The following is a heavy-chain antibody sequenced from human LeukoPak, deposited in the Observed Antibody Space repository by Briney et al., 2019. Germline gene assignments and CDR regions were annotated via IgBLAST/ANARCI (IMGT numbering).Heavy chain of an antibody. D-gene: IGHD3-22*01. CDR1: GGTFSSYA. CDR3: ARDQDYYDSSGYPYYFDY. V-gene: IGHV1-69*05. Sequence: SVKVSCKASGGTFSSYAISWVRQAPGQGLEWMGGIIPIFGTANYAQKFQGRVTITTDESTSTAYMELSSLRSEDTAVYYCARDQDYYDSSGYPYYFDYWGQGTLVTVSS. CDR2: IIPIFGTA. J-gene: IGHJ4*02.